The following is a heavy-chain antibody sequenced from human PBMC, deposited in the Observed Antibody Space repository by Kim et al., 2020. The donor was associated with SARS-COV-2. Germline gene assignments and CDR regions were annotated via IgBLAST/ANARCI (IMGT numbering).Heavy chain of an antibody. CDR2: ISAYNGNT. V-gene: IGHV1-18*01. J-gene: IGHJ6*02. D-gene: IGHD3-9*01. CDR1: GYTFSSYG. Sequence: ASVKVSCKASGYTFSSYGISWVRQAPGQGLEWMGWISAYNGNTNYAQKLQVRVTMTTDTSTSTAYMELRSLRSDDTAVYYCARAENILTGYNGMDVWGQGTTVTVSS. CDR3: ARAENILTGYNGMDV.